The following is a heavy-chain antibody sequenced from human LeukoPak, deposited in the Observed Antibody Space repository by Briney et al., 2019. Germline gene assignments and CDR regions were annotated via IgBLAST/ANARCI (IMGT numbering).Heavy chain of an antibody. D-gene: IGHD6-25*01. J-gene: IGHJ4*02. CDR2: INPNSGGT. CDR3: ARAQVSLAAVEAVDY. CDR1: GYTFTGYY. V-gene: IGHV1-2*02. Sequence: ASVKVSCKASGYTFTGYYIHWVRQAPGQGLEWMGWINPNSGGTNYAQRFQGRVTMTRDTSIITAYLELNRLKSDDTAVYYCARAQVSLAAVEAVDYWGQGTLVTVSS.